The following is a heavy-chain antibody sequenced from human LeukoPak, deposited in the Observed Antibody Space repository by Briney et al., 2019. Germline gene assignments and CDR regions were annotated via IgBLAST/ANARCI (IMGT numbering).Heavy chain of an antibody. V-gene: IGHV3-64*01. CDR1: GFTFSSYA. Sequence: GGSLRLSCAAPGFTFSSYAMHWVRQAPGKGLEYVSAISSNGGSTYYANSVKGRFTISRDNSKNTLYLQMGSLRAEDMAVYYCARGYCSGGSCYGYYFDYWGQGTLVTVSS. D-gene: IGHD2-15*01. CDR2: ISSNGGST. J-gene: IGHJ4*02. CDR3: ARGYCSGGSCYGYYFDY.